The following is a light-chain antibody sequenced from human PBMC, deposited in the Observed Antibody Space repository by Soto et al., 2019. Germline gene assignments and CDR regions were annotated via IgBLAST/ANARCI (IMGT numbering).Light chain of an antibody. J-gene: IGKJ1*01. CDR3: QHSYSSPPWT. Sequence: DIQMTQSPSSLSASVGDRVTISCRASQSISTYLNWYQQKPGTAPRLLIYRASTVKTGVPPRFSGSGSGRDFTLTISSLRPDDIATYFCQHSYSSPPWTFGPGTKVEV. V-gene: IGKV1-39*01. CDR2: RAS. CDR1: QSISTY.